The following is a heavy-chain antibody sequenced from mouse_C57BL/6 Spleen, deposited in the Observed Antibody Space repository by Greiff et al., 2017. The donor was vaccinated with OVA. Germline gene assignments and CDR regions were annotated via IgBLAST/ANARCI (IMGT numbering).Heavy chain of an antibody. CDR2: IDPSDSYT. CDR1: GYPFTSYW. Sequence: QVQLQQPGAELVMPGASVKLSCQASGYPFTSYWMHWVKQRPGPGLEWIGAIDPSDSYTNYNQKFKGKSTLTVDKSSSTAYMQLSSLTSEDSAVYYCARRGDYSNFFDYWGQGTTLTVSS. J-gene: IGHJ2*01. V-gene: IGHV1-69*01. CDR3: ARRGDYSNFFDY. D-gene: IGHD2-5*01.